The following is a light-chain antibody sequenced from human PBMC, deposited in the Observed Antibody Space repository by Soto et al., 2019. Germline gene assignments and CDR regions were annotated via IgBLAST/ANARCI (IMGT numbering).Light chain of an antibody. CDR3: RQATHWPWT. V-gene: IGKV2-30*01. CDR1: QSLVSSNGNTF. Sequence: DVVMTQSPLSLPVTLGQPASLSCRSSQSLVSSNGNTFLIWFQQRPGQSPRRLIYKVSNRDSAVPDRFTGSGSGTDFTLEISRVEAEDVGVYYCRQATHWPWTFGQGTKVEIK. CDR2: KVS. J-gene: IGKJ1*01.